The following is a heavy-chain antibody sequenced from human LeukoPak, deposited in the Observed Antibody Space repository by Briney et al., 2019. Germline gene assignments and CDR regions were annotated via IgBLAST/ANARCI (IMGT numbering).Heavy chain of an antibody. CDR2: IKSDGST. J-gene: IGHJ1*01. V-gene: IGHV3-74*01. Sequence: GGSLRLSCVGSGFTFSSYWMHWVRQAPGKGLVWVSRIKSDGSTNYADSVKGRFTISRDNAKNTLSLQMNSLRAEDTGVYYCARAPSEIGGYYPEYFRHWGQGTLVTVSS. D-gene: IGHD3-22*01. CDR3: ARAPSEIGGYYPEYFRH. CDR1: GFTFSSYW.